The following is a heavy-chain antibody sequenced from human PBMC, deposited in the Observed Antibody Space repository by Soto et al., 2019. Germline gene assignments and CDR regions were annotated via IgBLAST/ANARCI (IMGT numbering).Heavy chain of an antibody. J-gene: IGHJ4*02. CDR2: ISAYNGNT. Sequence: ASVKVSCKASGYTFTSYGISWVRQAPGQGLEWMGWISAYNGNTNYAQKHQGRVTMTTDTSTSTAYMELRSLRSDDTAVYYCARAAPSTLRYFDWLPSDYWGQGTLVTVSS. CDR3: ARAAPSTLRYFDWLPSDY. CDR1: GYTFTSYG. V-gene: IGHV1-18*01. D-gene: IGHD3-9*01.